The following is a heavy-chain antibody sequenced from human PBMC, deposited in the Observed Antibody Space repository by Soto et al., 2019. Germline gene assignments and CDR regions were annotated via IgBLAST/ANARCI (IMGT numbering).Heavy chain of an antibody. CDR1: GFTCTSSA. CDR3: AAANVERATIRAGFYS. V-gene: IGHV1-58*01. D-gene: IGHD5-12*01. CDR2: IVVGSGNT. J-gene: IGHJ4*02. Sequence: QMQLVQSGPEVKKPGTSVKVSCKASGFTCTSSAVQWVRQARGQRLAWIGWIVVGSGNTNYAQKFQERVTITRDMSTTSAHMELSSLRYEDTAVYYCAAANVERATIRAGFYSWGQGTLVTVLS.